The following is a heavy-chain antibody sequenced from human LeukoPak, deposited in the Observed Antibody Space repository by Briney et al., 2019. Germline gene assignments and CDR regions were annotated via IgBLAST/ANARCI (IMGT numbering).Heavy chain of an antibody. D-gene: IGHD2-2*01. CDR1: GFTFSSYN. Sequence: GGSLRLSCAASGFTFSSYNMNWVRQAPGKGLEWVSYISTSSNTIYYADSVKGRFTISRDNAKNTVYLQINSLRGEDTAVYYCARICSSTDCLIPDWGQGTLVTVSS. CDR3: ARICSSTDCLIPD. J-gene: IGHJ4*02. CDR2: ISTSSNTI. V-gene: IGHV3-48*01.